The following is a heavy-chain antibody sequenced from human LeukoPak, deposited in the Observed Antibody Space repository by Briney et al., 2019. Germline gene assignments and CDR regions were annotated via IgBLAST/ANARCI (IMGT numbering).Heavy chain of an antibody. Sequence: GGSLRLSCAASGFTFSSYWMHWVRQAPGKGLVWVSRIKSDGSTTYYADSVKGRFTISRDNAENTLYLQMNSLRVEDTAVYYCTRRVSTTRWFDPWGQGTLVTVSS. CDR1: GFTFSSYW. V-gene: IGHV3-74*01. CDR2: IKSDGSTT. CDR3: TRRVSTTRWFDP. D-gene: IGHD2-15*01. J-gene: IGHJ5*02.